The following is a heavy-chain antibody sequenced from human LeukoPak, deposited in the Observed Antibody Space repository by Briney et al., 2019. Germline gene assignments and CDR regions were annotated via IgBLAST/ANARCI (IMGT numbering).Heavy chain of an antibody. V-gene: IGHV4-34*01. Sequence: PSETLSLTCAVYGGSFSGYYWSWIRQPPGKGLEWIGEINHSGSTNYNPSLKSRVTISVDTSKNQFSLELSSVTAADTAVYYCARWRTYYDFWSGPSPNWFDPWGQGTLVTVSS. CDR3: ARWRTYYDFWSGPSPNWFDP. CDR2: INHSGST. D-gene: IGHD3-3*01. J-gene: IGHJ5*02. CDR1: GGSFSGYY.